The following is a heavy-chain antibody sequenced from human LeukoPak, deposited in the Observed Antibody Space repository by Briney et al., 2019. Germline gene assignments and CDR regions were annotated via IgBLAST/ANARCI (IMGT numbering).Heavy chain of an antibody. V-gene: IGHV3-7*01. J-gene: IGHJ4*02. CDR1: GFTFSSYW. Sequence: GGSLRLSCAASGFTFSSYWMSWVRQAPGKGLEWVANIKQDGSEKYYVDSVKGRFTISRDNAKNSLYLQMNSLRAEDTAVYYCARGPYQLLLYNYYFDYWGQGTLVTVSS. D-gene: IGHD2-2*01. CDR2: IKQDGSEK. CDR3: ARGPYQLLLYNYYFDY.